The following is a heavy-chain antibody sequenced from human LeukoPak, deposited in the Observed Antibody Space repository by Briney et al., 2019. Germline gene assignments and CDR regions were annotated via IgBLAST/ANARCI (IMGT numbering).Heavy chain of an antibody. CDR3: ARFHCSGGSCYPRGY. Sequence: ASVKVSCKASGGTFISYAISWVRQAPGQGLEWMGGIIPIFGTANYAQKFQGRVTITADESTSTAYMELSSLRPEDTAVYYCARFHCSGGSCYPRGYWGQGTLVTVSS. V-gene: IGHV1-69*13. CDR1: GGTFISYA. CDR2: IIPIFGTA. J-gene: IGHJ4*02. D-gene: IGHD2-15*01.